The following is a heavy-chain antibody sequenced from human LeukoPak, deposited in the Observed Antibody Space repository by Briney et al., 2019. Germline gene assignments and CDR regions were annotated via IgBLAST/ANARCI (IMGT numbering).Heavy chain of an antibody. V-gene: IGHV3-11*01. D-gene: IGHD6-19*01. J-gene: IGHJ6*02. CDR1: GFTFSDYY. Sequence: PGGSLRLSCAVSGFTFSDYYMSWIRQAPGKGLEWVSYISSSGSTIYYADSVKGRFTISRDNAKNSLYLQMNSLRAEDTAVYYCARRSSGWSGDPYGMDVWGQGTTVTVSS. CDR3: ARRSSGWSGDPYGMDV. CDR2: ISSSGSTI.